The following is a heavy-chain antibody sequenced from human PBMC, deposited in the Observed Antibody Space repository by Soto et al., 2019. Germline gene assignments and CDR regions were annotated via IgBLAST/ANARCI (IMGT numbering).Heavy chain of an antibody. CDR3: SRGGGGGLFDL. CDR1: GFTFTDSY. J-gene: IGHJ5*02. V-gene: IGHV3-11*06. D-gene: IGHD2-21*01. CDR2: ISPKGTYK. Sequence: QVQLVASGGGLAKPGGSLRLSCATSGFTFTDSYMTWIRQAPGKGLEFVSYISPKGTYKAYADSVKGRFTISRDNTKNSLYLQLISLRDEDTALYYCSRGGGGGLFDLWGQGAFVTVSS.